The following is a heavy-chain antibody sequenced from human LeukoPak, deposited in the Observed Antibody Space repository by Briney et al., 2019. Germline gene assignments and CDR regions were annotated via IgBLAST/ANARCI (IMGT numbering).Heavy chain of an antibody. V-gene: IGHV1-69*06. D-gene: IGHD6-13*01. Sequence: SVKVSCKTSGGTFSSYAITWVRQTPGQGPEWMGGIIPIFGTTNYAQKFQDRVTITADKSTSTAYMKLSSLRSEDTAVYYCARVVGLTGYSSNWYSGYYYYMDVWGKGTTVTVSS. CDR1: GGTFSSYA. CDR2: IIPIFGTT. CDR3: ARVVGLTGYSSNWYSGYYYYMDV. J-gene: IGHJ6*03.